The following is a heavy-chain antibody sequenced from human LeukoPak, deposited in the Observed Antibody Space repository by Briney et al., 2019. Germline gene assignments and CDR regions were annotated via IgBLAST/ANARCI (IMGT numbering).Heavy chain of an antibody. Sequence: GESLNISFQGSGYRFTSYWIGWVRQVPGKGLEWMGIIYPGDSDTRYSPSFQGQVTISAERSISTAYLQWTSLKVSDTAIYYCARSGSAVSFDRWGEGTLVTVSS. CDR1: GYRFTSYW. CDR3: ARSGSAVSFDR. D-gene: IGHD3-10*01. CDR2: IYPGDSDT. J-gene: IGHJ5*02. V-gene: IGHV5-51*01.